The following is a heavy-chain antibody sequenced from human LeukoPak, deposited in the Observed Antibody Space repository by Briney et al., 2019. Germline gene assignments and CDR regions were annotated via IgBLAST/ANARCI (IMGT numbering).Heavy chain of an antibody. CDR3: AKASGIAARYYYYYFGMAV. Sequence: GGSLRLSCAASGFTFSSYAMSWVRQAPGKGLEWVSAISGSGGSTYYADSVKGRFTISRDNSKNTLYLQMNSLRAEDTAVYYCAKASGIAARYYYYYFGMAVWGQGTTVTVSS. V-gene: IGHV3-23*01. CDR2: ISGSGGST. J-gene: IGHJ6*02. CDR1: GFTFSSYA. D-gene: IGHD6-6*01.